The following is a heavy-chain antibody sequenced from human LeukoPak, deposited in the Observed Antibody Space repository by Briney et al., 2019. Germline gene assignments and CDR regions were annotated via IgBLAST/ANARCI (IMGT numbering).Heavy chain of an antibody. J-gene: IGHJ6*02. V-gene: IGHV1-18*01. CDR1: GYTFTSYG. Sequence: GASVKVSCKASGYTFTSYGIAWVRQAPGQGLEWMGWISAYNGNTNYAQKLQGRVTMTIDTSTSTAYMELRSLRSDDTAVYYCASSGKAIAVAGTGRYYGMDVWGQGTTVTVSS. D-gene: IGHD6-19*01. CDR3: ASSGKAIAVAGTGRYYGMDV. CDR2: ISAYNGNT.